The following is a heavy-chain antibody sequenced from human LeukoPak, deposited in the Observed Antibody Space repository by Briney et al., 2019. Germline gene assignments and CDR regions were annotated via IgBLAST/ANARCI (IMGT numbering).Heavy chain of an antibody. CDR3: AKDRRRIIGVGHFDY. J-gene: IGHJ4*02. CDR1: GFTFSSYA. Sequence: GGSLRLSCAASGFTFSSYAMSGVRQAPGKGLEWVSAISGSGGSTYYADSVKGRFTISRDNSKNTLYLQMNSLRAEDTAVYYCAKDRRRIIGVGHFDYWGQGTLVTVSS. D-gene: IGHD3-3*01. CDR2: ISGSGGST. V-gene: IGHV3-23*01.